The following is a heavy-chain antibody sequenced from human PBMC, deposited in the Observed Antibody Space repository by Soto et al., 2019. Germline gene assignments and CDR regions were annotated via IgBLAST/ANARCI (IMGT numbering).Heavy chain of an antibody. CDR2: INKDGSQK. Sequence: GGSLRLSCAAFGLTVSGKYYMAWVRQAPGKGLEWVANINKDGSQKNYVDSVKGRFTIARDNGQNSLSLQINSLRVEDTAVYYCVRELGLAYWGQGALVTVSS. D-gene: IGHD7-27*01. CDR1: GLTVSGKYY. V-gene: IGHV3-7*03. CDR3: VRELGLAY. J-gene: IGHJ4*02.